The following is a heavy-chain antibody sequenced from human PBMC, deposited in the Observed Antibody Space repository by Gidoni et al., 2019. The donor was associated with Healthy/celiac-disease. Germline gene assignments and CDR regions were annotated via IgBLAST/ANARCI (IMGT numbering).Heavy chain of an antibody. Sequence: EVQLVESGGGLVQPGGSLKLSCAASGFPLSGSAMHWVRQASGKGLEWVGRIRSKANSYATAYAASVKGRFTISRDDSKNTAYLQMNSLKTEDTAVYYCTRPRRDGYNLGYWGQGTLVTVSS. J-gene: IGHJ4*02. CDR3: TRPRRDGYNLGY. CDR1: GFPLSGSA. D-gene: IGHD5-12*01. CDR2: IRSKANSYAT. V-gene: IGHV3-73*01.